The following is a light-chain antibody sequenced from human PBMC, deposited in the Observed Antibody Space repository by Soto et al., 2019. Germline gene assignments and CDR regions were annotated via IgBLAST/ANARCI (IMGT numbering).Light chain of an antibody. V-gene: IGLV2-14*01. CDR1: SSDIGACDY. Sequence: QSALTQPASLSGSPGQSITISCTGTSSDIGACDYVSWFQQHPGKAPKLMISEVNNRPSGVSNRFSGSKSGNTAYLTISGLQVEDEADYYCSSYTPGTTPVVLGGGTKVTVL. J-gene: IGLJ2*01. CDR3: SSYTPGTTPVV. CDR2: EVN.